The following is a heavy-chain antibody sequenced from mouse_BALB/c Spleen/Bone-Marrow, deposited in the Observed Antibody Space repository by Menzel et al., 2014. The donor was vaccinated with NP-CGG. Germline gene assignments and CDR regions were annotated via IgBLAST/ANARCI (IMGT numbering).Heavy chain of an antibody. Sequence: EVMLVESGGGLVQPGGSLRLSCATSGFTFXDNYMTWVRQPPGKALEWLGFIRNKANGYTTEYSASVKGRFTISRDNSQSILYLQMNTLRAEDSATYYCARDSDRFAYWGQGTLVTVSA. CDR1: GFTFXDNY. CDR3: ARDSDRFAY. CDR2: IRNKANGYTT. J-gene: IGHJ3*01. V-gene: IGHV7-3*02.